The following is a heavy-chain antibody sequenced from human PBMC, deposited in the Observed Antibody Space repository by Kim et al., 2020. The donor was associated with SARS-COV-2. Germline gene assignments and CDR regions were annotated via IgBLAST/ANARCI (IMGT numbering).Heavy chain of an antibody. Sequence: YYRTSLKTRLTSSKDTSKNQVVLTMTNMDPVDTATYYCARITAAGLGADYWGQGTLVTVSS. CDR3: ARITAAGLGADY. V-gene: IGHV2-70*01. D-gene: IGHD6-13*01. J-gene: IGHJ4*02.